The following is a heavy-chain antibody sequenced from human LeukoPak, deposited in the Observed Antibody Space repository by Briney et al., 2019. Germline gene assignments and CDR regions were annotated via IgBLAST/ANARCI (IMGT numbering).Heavy chain of an antibody. J-gene: IGHJ4*02. CDR2: IYYTGST. CDR3: ARFDRDGYNLDY. Sequence: PSETLSLTCTVSGGSISGYYRTWIRQPPGKGLEWIGFIYYTGSTNYNPSLKRRVTISVDTSKNQFSLILSSVTAADTALYYCARFDRDGYNLDYWGQGTLVTVSS. CDR1: GGSISGYY. V-gene: IGHV4-59*01. D-gene: IGHD5-24*01.